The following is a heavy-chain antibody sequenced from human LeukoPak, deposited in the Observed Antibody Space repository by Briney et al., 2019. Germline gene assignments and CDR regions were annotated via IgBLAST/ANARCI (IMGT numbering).Heavy chain of an antibody. J-gene: IGHJ4*02. V-gene: IGHV3-21*01. D-gene: IGHD3-10*02. CDR2: ISSSSSYI. CDR1: GFTFSSYS. CDR3: ARGTMFPYYFDY. Sequence: PGGSLRLSCGVSGFTFSSYSMCWVRQAPGKGLEWVSFISSSSSYIYYADSVKGRFTISRDNAKNSLYLQMNSLRAEDTAVYYCARGTMFPYYFDYWGQGTLVTVSS.